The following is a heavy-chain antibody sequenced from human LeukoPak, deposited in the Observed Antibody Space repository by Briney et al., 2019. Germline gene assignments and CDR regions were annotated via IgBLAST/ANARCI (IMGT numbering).Heavy chain of an antibody. CDR1: GYTFTSYG. V-gene: IGHV1-18*01. J-gene: IGHJ6*02. Sequence: GASVKVSCKASGYTFTSYGISWVRQAPGQGLEWMGWISAYNGNTNYAQKLQGRVTMTTDTSTSTAYMELRSLRSDDTAVYYCARAIWSGYYRLYYYYYYGMDVWGQGTTVTVSS. CDR2: ISAYNGNT. D-gene: IGHD3-3*01. CDR3: ARAIWSGYYRLYYYYYYGMDV.